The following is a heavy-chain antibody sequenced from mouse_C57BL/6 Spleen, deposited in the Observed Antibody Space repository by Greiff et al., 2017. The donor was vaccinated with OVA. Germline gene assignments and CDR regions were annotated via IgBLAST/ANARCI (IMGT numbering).Heavy chain of an antibody. CDR1: GFTFRRYA. J-gene: IGHJ3*01. CDR3: TREDYGNYGCAY. D-gene: IGHD2-1*01. CDR2: ISRGGDYI. V-gene: IGHV5-9-1*02. Sequence: VKLVESGEGLVKPGGSLKLSCAASGFTFRRYALSWVRQTPEKRLAWVAYISRGGDYIYYADTVKGRFTISRDNARNTLYLQMSSLKSEDTAMYYCTREDYGNYGCAYWGQGTLVTVSA.